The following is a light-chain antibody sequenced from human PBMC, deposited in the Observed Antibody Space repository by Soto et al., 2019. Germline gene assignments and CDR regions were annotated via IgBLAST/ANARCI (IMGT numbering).Light chain of an antibody. V-gene: IGKV1-17*01. CDR3: LQHNTYPWT. CDR2: AAS. CDR1: QVITND. J-gene: IGKJ1*01. Sequence: IQMTQSPSSLSASVGDRVTITCRASQVITNDLGWYQQKPGKAPRRLIYAASSLQSGVPSRFSGSGSGTEFTLTISSLQPEDFATYYCLQHNTYPWTFGHGTKVDI.